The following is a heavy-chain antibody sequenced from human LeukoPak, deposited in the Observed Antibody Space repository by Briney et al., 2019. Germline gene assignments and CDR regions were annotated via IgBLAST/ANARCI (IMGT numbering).Heavy chain of an antibody. CDR3: ARSYVSGSYYNGY. CDR2: ISSSSNTI. V-gene: IGHV3-48*04. Sequence: GGSLRLSCAASGFTFSSYSMNWVRQAPGEGLEWVSYISSSSNTIYYADSVKGRFTISRDNAKNSLYLQMNSLRAEDTAVYYCARSYVSGSYYNGYWGQGTLVTVSS. J-gene: IGHJ4*02. D-gene: IGHD3-10*01. CDR1: GFTFSSYS.